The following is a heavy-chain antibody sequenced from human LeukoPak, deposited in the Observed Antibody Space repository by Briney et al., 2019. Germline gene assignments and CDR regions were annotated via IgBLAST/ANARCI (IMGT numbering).Heavy chain of an antibody. CDR3: ARFQGDGYNFGFDY. J-gene: IGHJ4*02. Sequence: GGSLRLSCAASGFTFSSYEMNWVRQAPGKGLEWVSHISSGGSTIYYADSVKGRFTISRDNAKNSLYLQMNSLRAEDTAVYYCARFQGDGYNFGFDYWGQGTLVTVSS. D-gene: IGHD5-24*01. CDR1: GFTFSSYE. CDR2: ISSGGSTI. V-gene: IGHV3-48*03.